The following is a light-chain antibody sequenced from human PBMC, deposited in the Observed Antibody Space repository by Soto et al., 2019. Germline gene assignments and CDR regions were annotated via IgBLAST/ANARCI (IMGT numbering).Light chain of an antibody. CDR3: AAWDDSLSGPGV. Sequence: QSVLTQPPSASGTPGQRVTISCSGSSSNIGNFYVYWYQQLPGTAPKLLIYKNNQRPLGVPDRFPGSKSGTSASLAISGLRSEDEADYYCAAWDDSLSGPGVFGGGTQLTVL. J-gene: IGLJ7*01. CDR1: SSNIGNFY. V-gene: IGLV1-47*01. CDR2: KNN.